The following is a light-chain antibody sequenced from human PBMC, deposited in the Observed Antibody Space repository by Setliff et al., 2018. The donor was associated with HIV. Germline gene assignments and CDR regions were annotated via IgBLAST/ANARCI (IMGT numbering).Light chain of an antibody. J-gene: IGLJ1*01. CDR1: TSDVGGYDF. CDR3: SSYAGSSTYV. Sequence: QSVLTQPASVSGSPGQSITISCTGTTSDVGGYDFVSWYQQHPGKAPKLIIYDVTSRPSGVSNRFSGSKSGNTASLTISGLQADDEGDYYCSSYAGSSTYVFGTGTKV. CDR2: DVT. V-gene: IGLV2-14*03.